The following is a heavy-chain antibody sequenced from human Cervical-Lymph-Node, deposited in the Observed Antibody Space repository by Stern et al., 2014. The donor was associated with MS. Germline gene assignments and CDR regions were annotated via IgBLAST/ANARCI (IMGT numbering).Heavy chain of an antibody. J-gene: IGHJ5*02. CDR2: IYYSGTT. CDR1: GASIDHHF. CDR3: ARATDL. V-gene: IGHV4-59*11. Sequence: VQLEESGPGLLRPSETLSLTCTVSGASIDHHFWSWIRQPPGKGLEWIGYIYYSGTTNYNASPKGRVAISIDTSRTQFSLRLSSVTAADTAVYYCARATDLWGQGTLVAVSS.